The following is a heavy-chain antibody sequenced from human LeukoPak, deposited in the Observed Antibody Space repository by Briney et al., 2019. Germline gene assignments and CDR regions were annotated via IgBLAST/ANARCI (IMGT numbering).Heavy chain of an antibody. CDR1: RFTFSSYA. CDR2: ISGSGGST. D-gene: IGHD6-13*01. CDR3: AKSTSSWFENFDY. J-gene: IGHJ4*02. Sequence: GGSLRLSCAASRFTFSSYAMSWVRQAPGKGLEWVSAISGSGGSTYYADSVKGRFTISRDNSKNTLYLQMNSLRAEDTAVYYCAKSTSSWFENFDYWGQGTLVTVSS. V-gene: IGHV3-23*01.